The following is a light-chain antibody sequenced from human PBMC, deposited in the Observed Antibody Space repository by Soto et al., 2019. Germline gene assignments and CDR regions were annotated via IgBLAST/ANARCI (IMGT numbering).Light chain of an antibody. CDR1: QSISSY. J-gene: IGKJ4*01. CDR2: DAS. V-gene: IGKV1-5*01. Sequence: DIQMTQSPSSVSASVGDRVTITCRASQSISSYLNWYQQKPGKAPKLLIYDASSLESGVSSRFNGSGSGTDFTLTVSSLQPDDSATYYCQQYNRYPLTFGGGTKVDIK. CDR3: QQYNRYPLT.